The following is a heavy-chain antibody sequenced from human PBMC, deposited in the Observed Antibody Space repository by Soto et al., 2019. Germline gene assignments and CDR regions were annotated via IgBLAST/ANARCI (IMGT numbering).Heavy chain of an antibody. V-gene: IGHV3-7*01. D-gene: IGHD1-1*01. J-gene: IGHJ4*02. CDR2: IKEDGSEK. Sequence: EVQLVESGGGLVQPGGSLRLSCAVSGFTFNRHWMSWVRQTPGKGLEWVASIKEDGSEKSYVDSVKGRFTISRDNAKNSLFLQMISLRVEDTAVYYCVGTGWNPPDYWGQGTLVTVSS. CDR3: VGTGWNPPDY. CDR1: GFTFNRHW.